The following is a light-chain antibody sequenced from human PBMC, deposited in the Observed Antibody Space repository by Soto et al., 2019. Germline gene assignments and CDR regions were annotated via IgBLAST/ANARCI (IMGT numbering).Light chain of an antibody. CDR1: MRDVGAYNL. CDR2: EVR. J-gene: IGLJ2*01. Sequence: QSALTQPASVSGSPGQSITISCAGTMRDVGAYNLVSWYQQHPGRAPQLIIYEVRNRPAGISFRFSGSKSGNTASLTISGLQAEDAADYYCSSYTPKSSLIFGGGTKVTVL. CDR3: SSYTPKSSLI. V-gene: IGLV2-14*01.